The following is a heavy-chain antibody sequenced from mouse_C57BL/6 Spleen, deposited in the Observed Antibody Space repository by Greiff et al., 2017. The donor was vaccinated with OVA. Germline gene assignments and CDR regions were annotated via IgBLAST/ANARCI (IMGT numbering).Heavy chain of an antibody. Sequence: ESGPGLVKPSQSLSLTCSVTGYSITSGYYWNWIRQFPGNKLEWMGYISYDGSNNYNPSLKNRISITRDTSKNQFFLKLNSVTTEDTATYYCARDRTPDYAMDYWGQGTSVTVSS. J-gene: IGHJ4*01. CDR2: ISYDGSN. V-gene: IGHV3-6*01. CDR3: ARDRTPDYAMDY. CDR1: GYSITSGYY.